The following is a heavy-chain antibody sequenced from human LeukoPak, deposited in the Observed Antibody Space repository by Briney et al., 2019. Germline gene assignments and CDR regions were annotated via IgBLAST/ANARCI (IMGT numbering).Heavy chain of an antibody. CDR2: IKQDGSEK. CDR1: GFTFSSYW. V-gene: IGHV3-7*01. CDR3: ARALREAASFDY. Sequence: GGSLRLSCAASGFTFSSYWMNWVRQASGKGLEWVANIKQDGSEKYYVDSVKGRFTISRDNAKNSLYLQMNSLGAEDTAVYYCARALREAASFDYWGQGTLVTVSA. D-gene: IGHD6-25*01. J-gene: IGHJ4*02.